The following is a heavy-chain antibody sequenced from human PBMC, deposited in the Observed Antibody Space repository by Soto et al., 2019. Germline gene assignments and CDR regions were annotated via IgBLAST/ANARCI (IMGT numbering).Heavy chain of an antibody. J-gene: IGHJ5*02. CDR2: INSDGSST. CDR1: GFTFSSYW. V-gene: IGHV3-74*01. CDR3: ARAAGVDTAMVPLNNWFDP. Sequence: GGSLRLSCAASGFTFSSYWMHWVRQAPGKGLVWVSRINSDGSSTSYADSVKGRFTISRDNAKNTLYLQMNSLRAEDTAVYYCARAAGVDTAMVPLNNWFDPWGQGTLVTVSS. D-gene: IGHD5-18*01.